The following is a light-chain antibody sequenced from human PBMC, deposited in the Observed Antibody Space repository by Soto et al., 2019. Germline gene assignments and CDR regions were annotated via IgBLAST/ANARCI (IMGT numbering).Light chain of an antibody. CDR1: RYNIGRNS. CDR3: GTWDSSLSAGV. Sequence: QSVLTQPPSVSAAPGQRVTISCSGSRYNIGRNSVSWYQQLPGTAPKLLIYDNDERPSGIPDRFSGSKSGSSVTLAITGLQTGDEADYYCGTWDSSLSAGVFGGGTKLTV. V-gene: IGLV1-51*01. CDR2: DND. J-gene: IGLJ2*01.